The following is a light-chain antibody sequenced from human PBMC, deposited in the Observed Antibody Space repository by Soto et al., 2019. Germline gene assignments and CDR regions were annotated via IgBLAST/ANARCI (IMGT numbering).Light chain of an antibody. Sequence: ESVLRQSPGTLSLSPWERATLSCQASHSVGRFCIAWYQQKPGQAPGLLSYGASSRATGIPDRFSGSGSGTDFTLTISRLEHEDFAVYYRQQYGSSPPYTFGQGTKLEIK. J-gene: IGKJ2*01. CDR2: GAS. CDR3: QQYGSSPPYT. CDR1: HSVGRFC. V-gene: IGKV3-20*01.